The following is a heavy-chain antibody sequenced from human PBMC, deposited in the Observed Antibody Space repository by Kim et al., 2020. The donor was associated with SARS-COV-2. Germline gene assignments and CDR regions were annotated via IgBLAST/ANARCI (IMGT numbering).Heavy chain of an antibody. Sequence: SETLSLTCTVSGGSISSSSYYWGWIRQPPGKGLEWIGSIYYSGSTYYNPSLKSRVTISVDTSKNQFSLKLSSVTAADTAVYYCARRQQLVRFYFDYWGQG. CDR2: IYYSGST. CDR3: ARRQQLVRFYFDY. D-gene: IGHD6-13*01. CDR1: GGSISSSSYY. J-gene: IGHJ4*02. V-gene: IGHV4-39*01.